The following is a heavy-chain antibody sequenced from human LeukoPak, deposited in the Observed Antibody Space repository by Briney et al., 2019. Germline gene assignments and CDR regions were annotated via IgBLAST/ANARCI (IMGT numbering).Heavy chain of an antibody. CDR1: GFTFSNYA. J-gene: IGHJ4*02. V-gene: IGHV3-64D*06. CDR2: ISNNGGST. CDR3: VKHFDY. Sequence: PGGSLRLSCSASGFTFSNYAMHWVRQAPGKGLEHVSAISNNGGSTYYADSVTGRFTISRDNSKNTLYLQMSSLRAEDTAVYYCVKHFDYWGQGTLVTVSS.